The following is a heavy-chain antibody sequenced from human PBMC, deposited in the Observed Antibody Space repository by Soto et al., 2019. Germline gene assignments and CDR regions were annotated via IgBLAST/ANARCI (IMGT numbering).Heavy chain of an antibody. V-gene: IGHV3-33*01. Sequence: GGSLRLSCAASGFTFSSYGMHWVRQAPGKGLEWVAVIWYDGSNKYYADSVKGRFTISRDNSKNTLYLQMNSLRAEDTAVYYCARDYIHWWELPNPLAEYGMDVWGQGTTVTVSS. CDR2: IWYDGSNK. J-gene: IGHJ6*02. D-gene: IGHD1-26*01. CDR1: GFTFSSYG. CDR3: ARDYIHWWELPNPLAEYGMDV.